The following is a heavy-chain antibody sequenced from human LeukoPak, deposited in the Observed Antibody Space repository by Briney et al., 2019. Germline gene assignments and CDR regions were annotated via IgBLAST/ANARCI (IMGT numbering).Heavy chain of an antibody. Sequence: SQTLSLTCAVSGGSISSGDYSWSWIRQPPGKGLEWIGYIYHSGRTYYNPSLKSRVTISVDRSKNQFSLKLSSVTAAGTAVYYCARNRVGWFGESAPRRTYYFDYWGQGTLVTVSS. CDR3: ARNRVGWFGESAPRRTYYFDY. J-gene: IGHJ4*02. CDR1: GGSISSGDYS. CDR2: IYHSGRT. D-gene: IGHD3-10*01. V-gene: IGHV4-30-2*01.